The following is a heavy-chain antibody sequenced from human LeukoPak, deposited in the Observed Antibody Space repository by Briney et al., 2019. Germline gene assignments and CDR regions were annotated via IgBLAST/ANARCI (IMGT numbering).Heavy chain of an antibody. D-gene: IGHD5-12*01. CDR3: ARGDSGYDYGFDN. Sequence: ASVKVSCKASGGTFSSHAISWVRQAPGQGLEWVGGIIPIFGTTNYAQKFQGRVTITTDESTSTGYMELRSLRSDDTAVSYCARGDSGYDYGFDNWGQGTLVTVSS. V-gene: IGHV1-69*05. CDR2: IIPIFGTT. CDR1: GGTFSSHA. J-gene: IGHJ4*02.